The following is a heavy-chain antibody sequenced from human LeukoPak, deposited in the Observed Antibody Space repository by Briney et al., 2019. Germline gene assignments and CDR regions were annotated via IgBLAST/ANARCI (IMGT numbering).Heavy chain of an antibody. Sequence: SETLSLTCAVYGGSFSGYYWSWIRQPPGKGLEWIGEINHSGSTNYNPSLKSRVTISVDTSKNQFSLKLSSVTAADTAVYYCARGWVRPYYYYGTDVWGQGTTVTVSS. CDR2: INHSGST. CDR1: GGSFSGYY. V-gene: IGHV4-34*01. J-gene: IGHJ6*02. D-gene: IGHD3-16*01. CDR3: ARGWVRPYYYYGTDV.